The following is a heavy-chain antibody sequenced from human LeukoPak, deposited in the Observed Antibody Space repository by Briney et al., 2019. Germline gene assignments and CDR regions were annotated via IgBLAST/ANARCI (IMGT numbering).Heavy chain of an antibody. CDR2: ISYDGSNK. CDR1: GFTFSSYA. V-gene: IGHV3-30-3*01. D-gene: IGHD3-9*01. Sequence: GGSLRLSCAASGFTFSSYAMHWVRQAPGKGLEWVAVISYDGSNKYYADSVKGRFTISRDNSKNTLYLQMNSLRAEDTAVYYCARPKVPYDILTGLELWGQGTLVTVSS. CDR3: ARPKVPYDILTGLEL. J-gene: IGHJ5*02.